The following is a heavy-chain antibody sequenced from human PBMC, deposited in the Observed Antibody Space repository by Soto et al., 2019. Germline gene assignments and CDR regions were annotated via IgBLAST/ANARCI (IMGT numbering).Heavy chain of an antibody. CDR1: GGSISSGGYY. D-gene: IGHD3-22*01. CDR2: IYYSGST. Sequence: QVQLQESGPGLVKPSQTLSLTCTVSGGSISSGGYYWSWIRQHPGKGLEWIGYIYYSGSTYYNPSLKSRVTISVDTSKNQFSLKLSSVTAADTAVYYCARGGGYYDSSGYLATVFDYWGQGTLVTVSS. CDR3: ARGGGYYDSSGYLATVFDY. V-gene: IGHV4-31*03. J-gene: IGHJ4*02.